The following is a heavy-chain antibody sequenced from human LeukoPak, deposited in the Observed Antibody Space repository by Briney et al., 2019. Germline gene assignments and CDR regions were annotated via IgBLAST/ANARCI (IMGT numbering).Heavy chain of an antibody. Sequence: GRSLRLSCAASGFTFSSYGMHWVRRAPGKGLEWVAVISYDGSNKYYADSVKGRFTISRDNSKNTLYLQMNSLRAEDTAVYYCARSYSDAFDIWGQGTMVTVSS. J-gene: IGHJ3*02. CDR3: ARSYSDAFDI. CDR1: GFTFSSYG. D-gene: IGHD1-26*01. V-gene: IGHV3-30*03. CDR2: ISYDGSNK.